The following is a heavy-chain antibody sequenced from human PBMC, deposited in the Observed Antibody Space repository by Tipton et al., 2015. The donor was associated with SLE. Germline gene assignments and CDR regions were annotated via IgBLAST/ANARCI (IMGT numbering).Heavy chain of an antibody. D-gene: IGHD6-13*01. Sequence: CTVSGYSISRGYYWGWIRQPPWKGLEWVSPISSSSTYIHYTDSVKGRFTISRDNAKNSLSLQMNRLRAEDTAVYYCARSQQLDSGAFDIWGQGTMVTVSS. J-gene: IGHJ3*02. CDR1: GYSISRGYY. CDR2: ISSSSTYI. V-gene: IGHV3-11*06. CDR3: ARSQQLDSGAFDI.